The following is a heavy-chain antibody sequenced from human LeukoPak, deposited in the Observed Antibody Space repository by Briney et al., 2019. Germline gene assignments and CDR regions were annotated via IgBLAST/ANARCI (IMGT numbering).Heavy chain of an antibody. CDR3: ARDATGHFDQ. V-gene: IGHV3-21*06. J-gene: IGHJ4*02. CDR2: ISSSSVSI. CDR1: GFTFSAYS. Sequence: GGSLGLSCAASGFTFSAYSMNWVRQAPGKGLEWVSYISSSSVSISYADSVKGRFTISRDDAENSLYLQMNSLRGEDTAVYYCARDATGHFDQWGQGTLVTVTS.